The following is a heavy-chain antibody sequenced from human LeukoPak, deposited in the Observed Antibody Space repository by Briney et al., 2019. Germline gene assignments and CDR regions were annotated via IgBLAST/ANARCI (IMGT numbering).Heavy chain of an antibody. CDR1: GFNFNMFA. J-gene: IGHJ4*02. D-gene: IGHD2-15*01. V-gene: IGHV3-23*01. CDR2: LSRGGETT. Sequence: PGGSLRLSCSGTGFNFNMFAIHWVRQAPGKGLEWVSGLSRGGETTNYVDSVKGRFTISRDSSKKMVFLQMNSLKSEDTALYYCAKEQRIRHCSDGACMEGYYFDYWGQGTPVTVSS. CDR3: AKEQRIRHCSDGACMEGYYFDY.